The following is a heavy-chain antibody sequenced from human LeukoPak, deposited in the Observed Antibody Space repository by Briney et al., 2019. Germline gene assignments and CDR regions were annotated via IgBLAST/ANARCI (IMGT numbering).Heavy chain of an antibody. D-gene: IGHD1-26*01. CDR2: INHSGST. J-gene: IGHJ4*02. V-gene: IGHV4-34*01. CDR3: ARRGVGATKGFDY. CDR1: GGSFSGYY. Sequence: SETLSLTCAVYGGSFSGYYWSWIRQPPGKGLEWIGEINHSGSTNYNPSLKSRVTISVDTSKNQFSLKLSSVTAADTAVYYCARRGVGATKGFDYWGQGTLVTVSS.